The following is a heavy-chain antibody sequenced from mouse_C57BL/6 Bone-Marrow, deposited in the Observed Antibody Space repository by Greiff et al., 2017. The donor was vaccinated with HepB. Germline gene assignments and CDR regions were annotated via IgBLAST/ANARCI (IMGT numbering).Heavy chain of an antibody. V-gene: IGHV1-74*01. CDR3: AIAPHYYGSSYWYFDV. J-gene: IGHJ1*03. CDR1: GYTFTSYW. Sequence: QVQLQQPGAELVKPGASVKVSCKASGYTFTSYWMHWVKQRPGQGLEWTGRIHPSDSDTNYNQKFKGKATLTVDKSSSTAYMQLSSLTSEDSAVYYCAIAPHYYGSSYWYFDVWGTGTTVTVSS. CDR2: IHPSDSDT. D-gene: IGHD1-1*01.